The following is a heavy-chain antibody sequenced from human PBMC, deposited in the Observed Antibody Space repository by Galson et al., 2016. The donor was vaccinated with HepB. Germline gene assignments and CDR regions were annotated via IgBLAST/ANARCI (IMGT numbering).Heavy chain of an antibody. Sequence: SLRLSCAASGFPFSGYSMTWVRQAPGKGLEWVAAIVGSGGDTDYAGSVEGRFTISSDNSKNTLYLQMNSLRAEDTAVYYCAKRAYISSGWFDFWGQGTVVTVSS. D-gene: IGHD6-19*01. CDR3: AKRAYISSGWFDF. J-gene: IGHJ5*01. CDR1: GFPFSGYS. V-gene: IGHV3-23*01. CDR2: IVGSGGDT.